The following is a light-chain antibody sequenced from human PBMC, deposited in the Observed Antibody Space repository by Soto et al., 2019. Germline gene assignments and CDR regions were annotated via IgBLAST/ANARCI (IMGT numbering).Light chain of an antibody. Sequence: DIQMTQSPSSLSASVGDRVTITCRVSQAISNYLAWYQQKPGKVPKLLIYAASTLQSGVPSRFSGSGSGTDFTLTISSLQPEDVATYYCQRYNSGPWTFGQGTKVEIK. V-gene: IGKV1-27*01. CDR2: AAS. CDR1: QAISNY. J-gene: IGKJ1*01. CDR3: QRYNSGPWT.